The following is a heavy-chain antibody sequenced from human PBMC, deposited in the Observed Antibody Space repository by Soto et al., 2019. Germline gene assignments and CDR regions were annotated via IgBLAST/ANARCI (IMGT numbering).Heavy chain of an antibody. D-gene: IGHD6-13*01. CDR3: AKGVSSSWPTYYYYGMDV. J-gene: IGHJ6*02. CDR1: GFTFDDYT. Sequence: PVGSLRLSCAASGFTFDDYTMHWVRQAPGKGLEWVSLISWDGGSTYYADSVKGRFTISRDDSKNSLYLQMNSLRTEDTALYYCAKGVSSSWPTYYYYGMDVWGQGTTVTVSS. CDR2: ISWDGGST. V-gene: IGHV3-43*01.